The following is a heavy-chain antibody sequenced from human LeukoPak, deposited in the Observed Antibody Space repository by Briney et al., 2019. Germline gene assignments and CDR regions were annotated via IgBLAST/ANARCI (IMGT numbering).Heavy chain of an antibody. CDR1: GFTFSSYW. CDR2: IKQDGSEK. J-gene: IGHJ5*02. CDR3: ARDRAVVVVAASRWFDP. Sequence: PGGSLRLSCAASGFTFSSYWMSWVRQAPGKGLEWVANIKQDGSEKYYVGSVKGRFTISRDNAKNSLYLQMNSLRAEDTAVYYCARDRAVVVVAASRWFDPWGQGTLVTVSS. D-gene: IGHD2-15*01. V-gene: IGHV3-7*01.